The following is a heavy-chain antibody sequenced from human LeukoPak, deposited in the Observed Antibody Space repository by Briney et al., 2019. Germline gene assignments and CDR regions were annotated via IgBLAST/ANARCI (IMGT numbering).Heavy chain of an antibody. J-gene: IGHJ4*02. Sequence: GGSLRLSCAASGFTFSSYEMNWVRQAPGKGLEWVSYISSTGGTIYYADSVKGRFTISRDNAKNSLYLQMNSLRAEDTAVYHCARGTYISGWYPDYWGQGTRVTVSS. V-gene: IGHV3-48*03. CDR3: ARGTYISGWYPDY. CDR2: ISSTGGTI. CDR1: GFTFSSYE. D-gene: IGHD6-19*01.